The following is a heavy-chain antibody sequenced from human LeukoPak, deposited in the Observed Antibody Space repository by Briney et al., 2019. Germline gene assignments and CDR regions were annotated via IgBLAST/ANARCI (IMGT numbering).Heavy chain of an antibody. CDR3: AKELHYDFWSGYGD. CDR2: ISGSGGST. J-gene: IGHJ4*02. D-gene: IGHD3-3*01. V-gene: IGHV3-23*01. Sequence: PGGSLRLSCATSGFTFSSYAMSWVRQAPGKGLEWVSAISGSGGSTYYADSVKGRFTISRDNSKNTLYLQMNSLRAEDTAVYYCAKELHYDFWSGYGDWGQGTLVTVSS. CDR1: GFTFSSYA.